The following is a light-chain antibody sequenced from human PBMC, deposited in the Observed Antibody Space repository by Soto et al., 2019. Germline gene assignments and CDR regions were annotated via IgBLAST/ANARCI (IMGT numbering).Light chain of an antibody. CDR3: ATRDNGLNGYV. Sequence: QSVLSQPPSVSGTPAQRVTISCSGSSSNIGSDAVNWYQQLPGTAPKLLIYTTNQRPSGLRDRSAGSMSGTSASLAISGLQSEDEADYYYATRDNGLNGYVFVAGTKLTVL. V-gene: IGLV1-44*01. CDR1: SSNIGSDA. CDR2: TTN. J-gene: IGLJ1*01.